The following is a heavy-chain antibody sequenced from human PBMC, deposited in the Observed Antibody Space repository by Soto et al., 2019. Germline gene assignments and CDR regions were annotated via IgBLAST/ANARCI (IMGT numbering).Heavy chain of an antibody. V-gene: IGHV3-30*03. J-gene: IGHJ4*02. CDR3: ARAGAYYYDSSAKRYFDY. CDR2: MSYDGSKI. Sequence: PGGSLRLSCEASGFAFDTYGMHWIRQGAGQGLEWVATMSYDGSKIYYRDSVRGRFSISRDDSKRTLYLQMNSLRAEDTAVYYCARAGAYYYDSSAKRYFDYWGQGTLVTVSS. D-gene: IGHD3-22*01. CDR1: GFAFDTYG.